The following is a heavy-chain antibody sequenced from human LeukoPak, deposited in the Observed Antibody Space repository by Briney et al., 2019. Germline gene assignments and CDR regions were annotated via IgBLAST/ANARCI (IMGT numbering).Heavy chain of an antibody. CDR3: ARDPYYYDSSGYYRPGHAFDI. Sequence: GGSLRLSCAASGFTFDDYGMSWVRQAPGKGLEWVSGINWNGGSTGYADSVKGRFTISRDNAKNSLYLQMNSPRAEDTALYHCARDPYYYDSSGYYRPGHAFDIWGQGTMVTVSS. D-gene: IGHD3-22*01. CDR2: INWNGGST. J-gene: IGHJ3*02. V-gene: IGHV3-20*01. CDR1: GFTFDDYG.